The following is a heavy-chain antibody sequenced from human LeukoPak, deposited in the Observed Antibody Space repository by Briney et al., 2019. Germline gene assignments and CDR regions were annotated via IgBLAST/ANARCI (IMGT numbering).Heavy chain of an antibody. Sequence: ASVKVSCKVSGYTLTELSMHWVRQAPGKGLEWMGGFDPEDGETIYAQKFQGRVTMTEDTSTDTAYMELSSLRSEDTAVYYCATAPLDLGASPYFDYWGQGTLVTVSS. J-gene: IGHJ4*02. CDR2: FDPEDGET. V-gene: IGHV1-24*01. D-gene: IGHD1-26*01. CDR3: ATAPLDLGASPYFDY. CDR1: GYTLTELS.